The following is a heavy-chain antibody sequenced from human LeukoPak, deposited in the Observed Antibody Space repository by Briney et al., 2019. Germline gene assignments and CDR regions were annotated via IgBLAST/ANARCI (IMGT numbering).Heavy chain of an antibody. V-gene: IGHV3-20*04. CDR1: GFTFDDYG. CDR2: INWNGGST. D-gene: IGHD5-18*01. CDR3: AKSDTAIVEGGFDY. J-gene: IGHJ4*02. Sequence: PGGSLRLSCAASGFTFDDYGMSWVRQAPGKGLEWVSGINWNGGSTGYADSVKGRFTISRDNAKNSLYLQMNSLRAEDTALYYCAKSDTAIVEGGFDYWGQGTLVTVSS.